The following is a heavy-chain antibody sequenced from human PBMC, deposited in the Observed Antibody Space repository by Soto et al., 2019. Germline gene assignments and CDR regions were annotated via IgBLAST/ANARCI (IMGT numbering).Heavy chain of an antibody. J-gene: IGHJ4*02. CDR1: GGSVTSGSYY. Sequence: SETLSLTCTVSGGSVTSGSYYWGWIRQPPGKGLEWIAYIYYSGSTNYNPSLKGRVTISEDTSKNQFSLKVSSVTAADTAVYFCARGGGLTATFDYWGQGTLVTVSS. D-gene: IGHD5-18*01. V-gene: IGHV4-61*01. CDR2: IYYSGST. CDR3: ARGGGLTATFDY.